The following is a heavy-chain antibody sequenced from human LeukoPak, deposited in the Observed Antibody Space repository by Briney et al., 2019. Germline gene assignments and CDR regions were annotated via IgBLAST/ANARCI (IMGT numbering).Heavy chain of an antibody. CDR1: GGSISSYY. Sequence: SETLSLTCTVSGGSISSYYWSWIRQPPGKGLEWIGDIYDSGSTNYNPSLKSRVTISLDTSKNQFSLKLSSVTAADTAVYYCAGASVAAATCWFDPWGQGTLVTVSS. D-gene: IGHD6-13*01. J-gene: IGHJ5*02. V-gene: IGHV4-59*01. CDR3: AGASVAAATCWFDP. CDR2: IYDSGST.